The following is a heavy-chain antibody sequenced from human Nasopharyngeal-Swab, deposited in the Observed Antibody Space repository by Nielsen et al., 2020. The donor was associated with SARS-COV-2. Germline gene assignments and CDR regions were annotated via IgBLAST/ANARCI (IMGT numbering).Heavy chain of an antibody. Sequence: GESLKISCAASGFTFSDYYMSWIRQAPGEGLEWVSYISSSGSTIYYADSVKGRFTISRDNAKNSLYLQMNSLRAEDTAVYYCATSDIAAAADYWGQGTLVTVSS. J-gene: IGHJ4*02. CDR3: ATSDIAAAADY. CDR2: ISSSGSTI. V-gene: IGHV3-11*04. D-gene: IGHD6-13*01. CDR1: GFTFSDYY.